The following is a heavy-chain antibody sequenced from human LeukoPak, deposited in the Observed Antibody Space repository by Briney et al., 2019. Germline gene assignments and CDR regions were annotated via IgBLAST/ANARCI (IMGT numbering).Heavy chain of an antibody. Sequence: PSETLSLTCTVSGGSVSSGSYYWSWIRQPPGKGLERIGYIYYSGSTNYNPSLKSRVTISVDTSKNQFSLKLSSVTAADTAVYYCARDKTNWFDPWGQGTLVTVSS. CDR3: ARDKTNWFDP. CDR2: IYYSGST. CDR1: GGSVSSGSYY. V-gene: IGHV4-61*01. J-gene: IGHJ5*02.